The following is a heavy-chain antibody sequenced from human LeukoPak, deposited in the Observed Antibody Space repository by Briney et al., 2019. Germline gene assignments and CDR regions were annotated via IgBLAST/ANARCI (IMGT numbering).Heavy chain of an antibody. Sequence: PSETLSLTCTVCGGSISTYYWSWIRQPAGKGLEWIGRIYTSWNTNYNPSLKSRVAMSVDTSKNQFSLKLSSVTAADTAVYYCARGGVVAATPSTLYNWFDPWGQGTLVTVSS. CDR1: GGSISTYY. V-gene: IGHV4-4*07. D-gene: IGHD2-15*01. CDR2: IYTSWNT. J-gene: IGHJ5*02. CDR3: ARGGVVAATPSTLYNWFDP.